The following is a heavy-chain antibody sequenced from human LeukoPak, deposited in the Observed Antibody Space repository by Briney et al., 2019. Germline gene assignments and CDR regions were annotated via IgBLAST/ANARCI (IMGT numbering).Heavy chain of an antibody. CDR1: GFTVRNTY. D-gene: IGHD4-11*01. J-gene: IGHJ6*02. Sequence: GGSLGLSFAASGFTVRNTYMSGARQAPGRGLEWVSLIYSGGGTYSADSVKGRFTISRDISKNTLYLQMNSLRAEDTAVYYCARDRSNYLGGYYYYGMDVWGQGTTVTVSS. V-gene: IGHV3-53*01. CDR2: IYSGGGT. CDR3: ARDRSNYLGGYYYYGMDV.